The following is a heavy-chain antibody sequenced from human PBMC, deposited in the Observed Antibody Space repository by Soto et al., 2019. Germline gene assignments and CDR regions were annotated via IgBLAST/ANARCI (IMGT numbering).Heavy chain of an antibody. D-gene: IGHD3-16*02. CDR1: GLNFSNAL. CDR3: TTAGGGYDYVWGSYRIDAFDI. CDR2: IKSKTDGGTT. V-gene: IGHV3-15*01. Sequence: GGSMILSCASSGLNFSNALMSLVRQDQGKGLEWVGRIKSKTDGGTTDYAAPVKGRFTISRDDSKNTLYLQMNSLKTEDTAVYYCTTAGGGYDYVWGSYRIDAFDIWGQGTMVTVSS. J-gene: IGHJ3*02.